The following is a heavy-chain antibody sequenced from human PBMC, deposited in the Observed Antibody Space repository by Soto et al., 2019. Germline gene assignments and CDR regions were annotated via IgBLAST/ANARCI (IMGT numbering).Heavy chain of an antibody. CDR3: AGTNQPLLIHGDFDI. D-gene: IGHD2-2*01. CDR1: GFTFSSYA. Sequence: QVQLVEYGGGVVQPGRTLRLSCAASGFTFSSYARHWVRQAPGKGLEWVAVISYDGSNKYYADSVKGRFTISRDNSKNTLYLQMNRQKAEDTAVYQCAGTNQPLLIHGDFDIWGQGTMVTVSS. J-gene: IGHJ3*02. CDR2: ISYDGSNK. V-gene: IGHV3-30-3*01.